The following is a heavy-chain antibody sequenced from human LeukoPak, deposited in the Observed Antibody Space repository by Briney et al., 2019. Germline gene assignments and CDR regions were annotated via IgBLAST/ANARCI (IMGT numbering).Heavy chain of an antibody. D-gene: IGHD3-10*01. J-gene: IGHJ4*02. CDR2: IKSKTDGGTT. CDR3: TVGSGSYYY. CDR1: GFTFSSYA. Sequence: PGGSPRLSCAASGFTFSSYAMSWVRQAPGKGLEWVGRIKSKTDGGTTDYAAPVKGRFTISRDDSKNTLYLQMNSLKTEDTAVYYCTVGSGSYYYWGQGTLVTVSS. V-gene: IGHV3-15*01.